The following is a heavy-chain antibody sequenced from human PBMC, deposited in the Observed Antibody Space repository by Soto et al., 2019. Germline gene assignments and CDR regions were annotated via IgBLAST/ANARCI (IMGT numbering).Heavy chain of an antibody. CDR3: ARGTMGWQQTNWFDP. V-gene: IGHV1-8*01. J-gene: IGHJ5*02. D-gene: IGHD6-13*01. CDR1: GYTFTSYD. Sequence: ASVKVSCKASGYTFTSYDINWVRQATGQGLEWMGWMNSNSGNTGYAQKFQGRVTMTRDTSISTAYMELSRLTFEDTAVYYCARGTMGWQQTNWFDPWGQGTLVTVSS. CDR2: MNSNSGNT.